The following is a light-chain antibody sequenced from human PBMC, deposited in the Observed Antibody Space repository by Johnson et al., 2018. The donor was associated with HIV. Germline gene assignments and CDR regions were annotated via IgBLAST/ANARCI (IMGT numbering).Light chain of an antibody. V-gene: IGLV1-51*01. CDR1: SSNIGNNY. CDR3: GTWDSSLSAYV. Sequence: QSVLSQPPSVSAAPGQKVTISCSGSSSNIGNNYVSWYQQLPGTAPKLLIYDNNKRPSGIPDRFSASKSATSATLGITGLQTGDEADYYCGTWDSSLSAYVFGTGTKVTVL. J-gene: IGLJ1*01. CDR2: DNN.